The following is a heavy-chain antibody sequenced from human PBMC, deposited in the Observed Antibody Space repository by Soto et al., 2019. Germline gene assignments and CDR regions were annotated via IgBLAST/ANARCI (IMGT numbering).Heavy chain of an antibody. Sequence: QVQLVQSGAEVKKPGASVKVSCKASGYTFTSYAMHWVRQAPGQRLEWMGWINAGNGNTKYSQKFQGRVTITRDTSASTAYMELSSLRSEDTAVYYCARDRYYYDSSALHWFDPWGQGTLVTVSS. CDR1: GYTFTSYA. V-gene: IGHV1-3*01. CDR3: ARDRYYYDSSALHWFDP. D-gene: IGHD3-22*01. CDR2: INAGNGNT. J-gene: IGHJ5*02.